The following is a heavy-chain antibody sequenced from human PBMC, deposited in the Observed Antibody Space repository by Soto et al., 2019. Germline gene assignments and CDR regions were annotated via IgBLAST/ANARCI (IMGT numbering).Heavy chain of an antibody. CDR3: ARDRSITIFGVAKNDY. D-gene: IGHD3-3*01. V-gene: IGHV1-18*01. J-gene: IGHJ4*02. Sequence: GASVKVSCKASGYTFTSYGISWVRQAPGQGLEWMGWISAYNGNTNYAQKLQGRVTMTTDTSTSTAYMELRSLRSDDTAVYYCARDRSITIFGVAKNDYWGQGTLVTVSS. CDR2: ISAYNGNT. CDR1: GYTFTSYG.